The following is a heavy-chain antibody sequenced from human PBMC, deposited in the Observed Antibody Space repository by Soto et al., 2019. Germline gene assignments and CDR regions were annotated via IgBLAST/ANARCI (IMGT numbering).Heavy chain of an antibody. CDR3: ARARIAARRDAYAI. CDR1: GGSISGYY. D-gene: IGHD6-6*01. CDR2: IYYSGST. J-gene: IGHJ3*02. V-gene: IGHV4-59*12. Sequence: SETLSLTCTVSGGSISGYYWSWIRQPPGKGLEWIGYIYYSGSTNYNPSLKSRVTISVDTSKNQFSLKLSSVTAADTAVYYCARARIAARRDAYAIWGQGTMVTVSS.